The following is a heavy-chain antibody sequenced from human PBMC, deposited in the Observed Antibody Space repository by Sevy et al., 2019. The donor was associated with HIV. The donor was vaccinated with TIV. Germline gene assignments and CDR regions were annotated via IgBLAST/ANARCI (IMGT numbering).Heavy chain of an antibody. CDR1: GGSISSYY. Sequence: SETLSLTCTVSGGSISSYYWSWIRQPPGKGLEWIGYIYYRGSTNYKPSLKSRVTISVDISKNQVSLKLSSVTVADTAVYYWASHMVHRRGGYGIDGWGRGTTGPVSP. CDR3: ASHMVHRRGGYGIDG. D-gene: IGHD3-10*01. J-gene: IGHJ6*01. CDR2: IYYRGST. V-gene: IGHV4-59*12.